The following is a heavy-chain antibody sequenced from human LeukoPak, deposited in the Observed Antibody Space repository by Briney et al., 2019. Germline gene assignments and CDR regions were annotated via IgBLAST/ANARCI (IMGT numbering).Heavy chain of an antibody. CDR2: IYYTGGT. J-gene: IGHJ4*02. CDR1: GGSITNYY. D-gene: IGHD3-9*01. Sequence: SETLSLTCTVSGGSITNYYWAWIRQPPGKGLEWIGNIYYTGGTKYNPSLRSRVTISVDPSKNQFSLKLSSVTAADTAMYYCARDRDDSILTGYNDYWGQGTLVIVSS. V-gene: IGHV4-59*12. CDR3: ARDRDDSILTGYNDY.